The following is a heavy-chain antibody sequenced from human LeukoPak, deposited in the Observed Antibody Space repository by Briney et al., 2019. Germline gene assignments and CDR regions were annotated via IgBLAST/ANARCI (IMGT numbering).Heavy chain of an antibody. D-gene: IGHD1-1*01. J-gene: IGHJ4*02. CDR3: ARDTTGDAGGGFDS. CDR1: GFNFNDYW. CDR2: INSDGRSI. V-gene: IGHV3-74*01. Sequence: GGSLRLSCAASGFNFNDYWMHWVRQGPGKGLVWVSRINSDGRSIDYADSVKGRFTISRDNARNSLYLQMNSLRAEDTAVYYCARDTTGDAGGGFDSWGQGTLVTVSS.